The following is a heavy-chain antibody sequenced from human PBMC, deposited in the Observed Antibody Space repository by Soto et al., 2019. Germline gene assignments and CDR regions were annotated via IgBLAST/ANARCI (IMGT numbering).Heavy chain of an antibody. CDR1: GGSFSGYY. CDR2: INHSGST. D-gene: IGHD3-3*01. Sequence: PSETLSLTCAVYGGSFSGYYWSWIRQPPGKGLEWIGEINHSGSTNYNPSLKSRVTISVDTSKNQFSLKLSSVTAADTAVYYCARAHYDFWSGPKNYYGMDVSGPGTTVTVSS. V-gene: IGHV4-34*01. CDR3: ARAHYDFWSGPKNYYGMDV. J-gene: IGHJ6*02.